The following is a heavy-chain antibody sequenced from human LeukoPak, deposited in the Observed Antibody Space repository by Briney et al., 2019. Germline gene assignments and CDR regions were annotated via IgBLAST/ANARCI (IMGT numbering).Heavy chain of an antibody. Sequence: GGSLRLSCAASGLTFSDYYMSWIRQAPGKGLEWVSYISRSGNTKYYADSVKGRFTISRDNAKNSLFLHMKNLKAADTATYYCARESADGDYTYWGRGTLVTVSS. CDR3: ARESADGDYTY. V-gene: IGHV3-11*04. J-gene: IGHJ4*01. D-gene: IGHD4-17*01. CDR1: GLTFSDYY. CDR2: ISRSGNTK.